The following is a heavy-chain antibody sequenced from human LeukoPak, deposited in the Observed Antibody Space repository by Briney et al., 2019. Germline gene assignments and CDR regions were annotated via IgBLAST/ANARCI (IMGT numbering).Heavy chain of an antibody. CDR1: AGTFSSYA. J-gene: IGHJ4*02. CDR2: IIPIFGTA. D-gene: IGHD6-19*01. Sequence: SVKVSRKASAGTFSSYAISWVRQAPGQGLEWMGGIIPIFGTANYAQKFQGRVTITTDESTSTAYMELSSLRSEDTAVYYCARGGYSSGNIDYWGQGALVTVSS. CDR3: ARGGYSSGNIDY. V-gene: IGHV1-69*05.